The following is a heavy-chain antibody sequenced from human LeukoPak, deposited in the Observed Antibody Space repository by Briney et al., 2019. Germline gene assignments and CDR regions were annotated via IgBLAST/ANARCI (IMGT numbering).Heavy chain of an antibody. CDR2: IYTSGST. J-gene: IGHJ4*02. CDR1: GGSISSGSYY. Sequence: SETLSLTCTVSGGSISSGSYYWSWIRQPAGKGLEWIGRIYTSGSTNYNPSLKSRVTISVDTSKNQFSLKLSSVTAADTAVYYCARERNDYSNYVASYFDYWGQGTLVTVSS. V-gene: IGHV4-61*02. CDR3: ARERNDYSNYVASYFDY. D-gene: IGHD4-11*01.